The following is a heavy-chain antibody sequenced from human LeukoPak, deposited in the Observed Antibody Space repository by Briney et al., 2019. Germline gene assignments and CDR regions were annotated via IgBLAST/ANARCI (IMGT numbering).Heavy chain of an antibody. CDR2: INPNSGGT. V-gene: IGHV1-2*02. J-gene: IGHJ4*02. D-gene: IGHD1-26*01. Sequence: GASVKVSCKASGYTFTGYYMHWVRQAPGQGLEWMGWINPNSGGTNYAQKLQGRVTMTTDTSTSTAYMELRSLRSDDTAVYYCARLVFGGSQIFDYWGQGTLVTVSS. CDR1: GYTFTGYY. CDR3: ARLVFGGSQIFDY.